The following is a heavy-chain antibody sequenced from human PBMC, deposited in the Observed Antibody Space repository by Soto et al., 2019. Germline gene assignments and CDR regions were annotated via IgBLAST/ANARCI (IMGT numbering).Heavy chain of an antibody. D-gene: IGHD4-4*01. Sequence: SVKVSCKASGGTFSSYTISWVRQAPGQGLERMGRNIPILGITNYAQKFQGRVTITADKSTSTAYMDLSSLRFEDTAVYYCARSLFVDNETAGNYPPSYYYGMDVWGQ. CDR2: NIPILGIT. CDR1: GGTFSSYT. CDR3: ARSLFVDNETAGNYPPSYYYGMDV. J-gene: IGHJ6*02. V-gene: IGHV1-69*02.